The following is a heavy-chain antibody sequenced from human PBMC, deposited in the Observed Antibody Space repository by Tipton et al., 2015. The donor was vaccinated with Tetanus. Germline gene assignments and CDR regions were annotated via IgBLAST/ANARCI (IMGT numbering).Heavy chain of an antibody. D-gene: IGHD2-21*01. J-gene: IGHJ4*02. CDR2: ISGGGVST. Sequence: SLRLSCAASGFTFSSYAMNWVRQAPGKGLEWVSAISGGGVSTYYADSVKGRFTISRDNSKNTLYLQMNSLRAEDTAVYSCARGMAEASNCGGDCYSDYWGQGTLVTVSS. CDR3: ARGMAEASNCGGDCYSDY. CDR1: GFTFSSYA. V-gene: IGHV3-23*01.